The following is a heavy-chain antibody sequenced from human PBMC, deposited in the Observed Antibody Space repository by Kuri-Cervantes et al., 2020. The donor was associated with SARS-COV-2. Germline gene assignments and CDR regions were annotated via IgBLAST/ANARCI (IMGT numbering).Heavy chain of an antibody. J-gene: IGHJ6*02. CDR3: ARDERFLEWFQYYYYYYGMDV. CDR2: INAGNGNT. D-gene: IGHD3-3*01. V-gene: IGHV1-3*01. CDR1: GYTFTSYA. Sequence: ASVKVSCKASGYTFTSYAMHWVRQAPGQRLEWMGWINAGNGNTKYSQKFQGRVTITRDTSASTAYMELSSLRSDDTAVYYCARDERFLEWFQYYYYYYGMDVWGQGTTVTVSS.